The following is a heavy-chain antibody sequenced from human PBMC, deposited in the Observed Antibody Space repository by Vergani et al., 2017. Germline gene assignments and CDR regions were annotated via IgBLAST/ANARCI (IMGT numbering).Heavy chain of an antibody. CDR1: GYSISSGYY. J-gene: IGHJ4*02. CDR3: ARGPYPYSSGWYFDY. V-gene: IGHV4-38-2*01. D-gene: IGHD6-19*01. CDR2: IYHSGST. Sequence: QVQLQESGPGLVKPSETLSLTCAVSGYSISSGYYWGWIRQPPGKGLEWIGSIYHSGSTYYNPSLKSRVTISVDTSKNQFSLKLSSVTAADTAVYYCARGPYPYSSGWYFDYWGQGTLVTVSS.